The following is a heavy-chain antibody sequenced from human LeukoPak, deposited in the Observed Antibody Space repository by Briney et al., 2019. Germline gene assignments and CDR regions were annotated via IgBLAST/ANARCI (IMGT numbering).Heavy chain of an antibody. CDR1: GFTFSSYT. J-gene: IGHJ6*03. V-gene: IGHV3-21*01. CDR2: ISTSSSYI. Sequence: GGSLRLSCAASGFTFSSYTMNWVRQAPGKGLEWVSSISTSSSYIYYADSVKGRFTISRDNAKNSLYLQMNSLRPEDTAVYYCAKDQGATNHYYYYMDVWGKGTTVTISS. CDR3: AKDQGATNHYYYYMDV. D-gene: IGHD1-26*01.